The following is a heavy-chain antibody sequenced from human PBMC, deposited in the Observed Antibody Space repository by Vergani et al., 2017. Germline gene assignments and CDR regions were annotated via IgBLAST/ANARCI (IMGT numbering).Heavy chain of an antibody. CDR2: ISSSSSYI. CDR3: ARRATITMVRSLDY. D-gene: IGHD3-10*01. J-gene: IGHJ4*02. V-gene: IGHV3-21*01. CDR1: GFTFSSYS. Sequence: EVQLVESGGGLVKPGGSLRLSCAASGFTFSSYSMNWVRQAPGKGLEWVSSISSSSSYIYYADSVKGRFTISRDNAKNSLYLQMNSLRAEDPAVYYCARRATITMVRSLDYWGQGTLVTVSS.